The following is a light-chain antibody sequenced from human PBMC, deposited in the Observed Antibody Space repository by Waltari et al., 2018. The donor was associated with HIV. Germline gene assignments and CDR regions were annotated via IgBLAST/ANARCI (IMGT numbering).Light chain of an antibody. Sequence: AVTQPASVSGLPGQSTTISCTGDDTDFSLYKFVSWYQQHSGKPPRLILYDVDSRAAGVSERFPGPMSGNTASLTISGLRAEDEGHYYCASFTGDNTVMFGGGTEVTVL. CDR2: DVD. CDR1: DTDFSLYKF. CDR3: ASFTGDNTVM. V-gene: IGLV2-14*03. J-gene: IGLJ3*02.